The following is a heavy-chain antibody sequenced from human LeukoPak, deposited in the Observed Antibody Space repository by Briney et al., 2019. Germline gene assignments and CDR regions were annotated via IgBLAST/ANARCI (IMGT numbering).Heavy chain of an antibody. J-gene: IGHJ4*02. V-gene: IGHV6-1*01. CDR2: TYYRSKWYY. Sequence: SQTLSLTCAISGDSVSSNSAVWNWIRQSPSRGFEWLGRTYYRSKWYYDYAISVKSRININPDTSKNQFSLQLNSVTSEDTAVYYCGREAAAGWVEDWGQGTLVTVSP. CDR3: GREAAAGWVED. CDR1: GDSVSSNSAV. D-gene: IGHD6-13*01.